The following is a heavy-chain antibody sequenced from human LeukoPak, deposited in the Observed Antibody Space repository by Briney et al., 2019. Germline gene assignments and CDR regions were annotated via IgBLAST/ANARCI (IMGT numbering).Heavy chain of an antibody. CDR2: IYHSGTT. CDR1: GGSISRRNW. CDR3: ARDPGDGSGWSN. J-gene: IGHJ4*02. V-gene: IGHV4-4*02. D-gene: IGHD6-19*01. Sequence: SETLSLTCAVSGGSISRRNWWSWVRQPPGKGLEWIGEIYHSGTTNYNPSFKGRVTISIDKSKNQFSLKLNSVTAADTAVYYCARDPGDGSGWSNWGQGTLVTVSS.